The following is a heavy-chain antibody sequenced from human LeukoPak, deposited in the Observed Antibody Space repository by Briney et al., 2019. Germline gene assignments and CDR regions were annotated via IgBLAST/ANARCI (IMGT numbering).Heavy chain of an antibody. CDR3: ARQVITFGGVIVVDY. Sequence: GSLRLSCAASGFTFSSYGMSWVRQAPGKGLEWIGSIYYSGSTYYNPSLKSRVTISVDTSKNQFSLKLSSVTAADTAVYYCARQVITFGGVIVVDYWGQGTLVTVSS. D-gene: IGHD3-16*02. V-gene: IGHV4-39*01. J-gene: IGHJ4*02. CDR2: IYYSGST. CDR1: GFTFSSYG.